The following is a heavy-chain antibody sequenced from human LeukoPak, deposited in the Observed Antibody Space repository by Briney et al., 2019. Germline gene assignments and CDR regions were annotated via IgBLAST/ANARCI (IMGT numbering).Heavy chain of an antibody. D-gene: IGHD1-14*01. CDR3: AKGTGRSTLNWFDP. CDR2: ISWDGDNT. CDR1: GLTFDDYA. Sequence: GRSLRLSCAASGLTFDDYAMHWVRQAPGKGLEWVSLISWDGDNTYYADSVKGRFTISRDNSKNSLYLQMNSLRTEDTALYYCAKGTGRSTLNWFDPWGQGTLVTVSS. J-gene: IGHJ5*02. V-gene: IGHV3-43*01.